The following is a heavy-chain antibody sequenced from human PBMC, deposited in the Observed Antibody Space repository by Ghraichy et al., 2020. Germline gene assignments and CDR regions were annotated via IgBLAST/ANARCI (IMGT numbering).Heavy chain of an antibody. CDR2: IIPILGIA. CDR3: ARQSGSSSG. J-gene: IGHJ4*02. Sequence: SVKVSCKASRATFSSYAISWVRQSPGQGLEWMGRIIPILGIANYAQKFQGRVTITADKSTSTAYMELSSLRSEDTAVYYCARQSGSSSGWGQGTLVTVSS. V-gene: IGHV1-69*04. CDR1: RATFSSYA. D-gene: IGHD6-6*01.